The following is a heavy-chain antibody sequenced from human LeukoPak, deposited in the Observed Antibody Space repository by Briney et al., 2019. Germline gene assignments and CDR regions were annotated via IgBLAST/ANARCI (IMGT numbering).Heavy chain of an antibody. Sequence: PGGSLRLSCAASGFTVSSNYMSWVRQAPGKGLEWVSVIYSGGSTYYADSVKGRFTISRDNSKNTLYLQMNSLRAEDTAVYYCARVRNWNDPFDYWGQGTLVTVSS. CDR3: ARVRNWNDPFDY. CDR1: GFTVSSNY. V-gene: IGHV3-66*02. J-gene: IGHJ4*02. D-gene: IGHD1-1*01. CDR2: IYSGGST.